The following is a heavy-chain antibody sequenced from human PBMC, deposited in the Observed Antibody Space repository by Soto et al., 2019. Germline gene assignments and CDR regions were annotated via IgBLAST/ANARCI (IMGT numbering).Heavy chain of an antibody. D-gene: IGHD3-3*01. CDR3: ATESVLRFLEGVFDY. Sequence: EVQLVESGGGLVKPGGSLRLSCAASGFTFSSYSMNWVRQAPGEGLEWVSSISSSSSYIYYADSVKGRFTISRDNAKNSLYLQMNSLRAEDTAVYYCATESVLRFLEGVFDYWGQGTLVTVSS. V-gene: IGHV3-21*01. CDR1: GFTFSSYS. CDR2: ISSSSSYI. J-gene: IGHJ4*02.